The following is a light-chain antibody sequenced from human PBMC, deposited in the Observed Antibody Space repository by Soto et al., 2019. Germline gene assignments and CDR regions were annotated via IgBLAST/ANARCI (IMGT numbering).Light chain of an antibody. CDR3: QHYNSYSET. CDR2: KAS. Sequence: DIQMTQSPSTLSGSVGDRVTITCRASQTIRSWLAWYQQKPGKAPKLLIYKASTLKSGVTSRFSGSGSGTEFTLTISSLQADAFATYYCQHYNSYSETFGQGTKVDIK. CDR1: QTIRSW. J-gene: IGKJ1*01. V-gene: IGKV1-5*03.